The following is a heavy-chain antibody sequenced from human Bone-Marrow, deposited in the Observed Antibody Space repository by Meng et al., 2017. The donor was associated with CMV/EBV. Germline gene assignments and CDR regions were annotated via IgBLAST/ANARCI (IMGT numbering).Heavy chain of an antibody. Sequence: QVQLQESGPGLVKPSETLSLTCPVSGGSLSTYYWSWIRQPVGKGLEWIGRISSSGATNYNPSLKSRVTMSVDTSKNQFSLKVTSVTAAETAVYYCTRGAYGSNPLPCWGRGTLVTVSS. D-gene: IGHD4-23*01. CDR2: ISSSGAT. V-gene: IGHV4-4*07. CDR1: GGSLSTYY. CDR3: TRGAYGSNPLPC. J-gene: IGHJ4*02.